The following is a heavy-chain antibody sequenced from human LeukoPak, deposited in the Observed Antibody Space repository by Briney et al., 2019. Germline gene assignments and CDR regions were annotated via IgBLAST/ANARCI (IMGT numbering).Heavy chain of an antibody. V-gene: IGHV4-59*01. D-gene: IGHD3-10*01. CDR3: ASNYIADYYFDY. CDR2: IYYSGST. Sequence: SETLSLTCTVSGGSISSYCWSWLRQPPGKGLEWIGYIYYSGSTNYNPSLKSRVTISVDTSKNQFSLKLSSVTAADTAVYYCASNYIADYYFDYWGQGTLVTVSS. CDR1: GGSISSYC. J-gene: IGHJ4*02.